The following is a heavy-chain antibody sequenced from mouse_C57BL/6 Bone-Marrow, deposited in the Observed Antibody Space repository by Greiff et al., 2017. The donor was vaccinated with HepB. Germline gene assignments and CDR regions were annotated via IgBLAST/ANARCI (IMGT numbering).Heavy chain of an antibody. CDR2: ISNGGGST. CDR3: ARRYYGSLYYYAMDY. V-gene: IGHV5-12*01. CDR1: GFTFSDYY. D-gene: IGHD1-1*01. J-gene: IGHJ4*01. Sequence: EVKLVESGGGLVQPGGSLKLSCAASGFTFSDYYMYWVRQTLEKRLEWVAYISNGGGSTYYPDTVKGRSTISRDNAKNTLYLQMSRLKSKDTAMYYCARRYYGSLYYYAMDYWGQGTSVTVSS.